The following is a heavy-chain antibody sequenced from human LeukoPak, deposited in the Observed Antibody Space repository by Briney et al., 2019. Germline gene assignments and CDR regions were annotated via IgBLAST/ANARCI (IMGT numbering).Heavy chain of an antibody. CDR3: ARESGRITIFQSRSAAPDY. V-gene: IGHV1-46*01. D-gene: IGHD3-3*01. J-gene: IGHJ4*02. Sequence: ASVNVSCKASGYTFTSYYMHWVRQAPGQGLEWMGLINPSGGSTSYAQKFQGRVTMTRDTSTSTVYMELSSLRSEDTAVYYCARESGRITIFQSRSAAPDYWGQGTLVTVSS. CDR1: GYTFTSYY. CDR2: INPSGGST.